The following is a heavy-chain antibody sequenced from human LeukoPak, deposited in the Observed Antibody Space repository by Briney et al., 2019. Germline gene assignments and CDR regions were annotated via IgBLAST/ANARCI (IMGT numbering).Heavy chain of an antibody. J-gene: IGHJ4*02. CDR2: IIPIFGTA. CDR1: GGTFSSYA. V-gene: IGHV1-69*06. Sequence: SVKVSCKASGGTFSSYAISWVRQAPGQGLEWMGGIIPIFGTANYAQKFQGRVTITADKSTSTAYMELSSLRSEDTAVYYCARDLSGDVLTAPFDYRGQGTLVTVSS. CDR3: ARDLSGDVLTAPFDY. D-gene: IGHD1-1*01.